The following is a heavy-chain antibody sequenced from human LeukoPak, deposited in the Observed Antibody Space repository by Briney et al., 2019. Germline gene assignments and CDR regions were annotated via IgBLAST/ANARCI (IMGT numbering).Heavy chain of an antibody. V-gene: IGHV4-30-4*08. J-gene: IGHJ6*02. Sequence: SETLSLTCTVSGGSISSGGYYWSWIRQHPGKGLEWIGYIYYSGSTYYNPSLKSRVTISVDTSKNQFSLKLSSVTAADTAVYYCVKYCSSTSCYGGYGMDVWGQGTTVTVSS. D-gene: IGHD2-2*01. CDR2: IYYSGST. CDR1: GGSISSGGYY. CDR3: VKYCSSTSCYGGYGMDV.